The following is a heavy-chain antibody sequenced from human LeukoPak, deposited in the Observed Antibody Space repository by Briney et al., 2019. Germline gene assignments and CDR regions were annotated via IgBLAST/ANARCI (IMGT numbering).Heavy chain of an antibody. CDR2: TYYRSKWCT. CDR1: GDSVSSNSAA. Sequence: SQTLSLTCAISGDSVSSNSAAWNWIRQSPLRGLEWLGRTYYRSKWCTDYAVSVKSRIIINADTSKNQFSLQVTSVTPDDTAVYYCARGSSRIYFYDSSGYSHAFDYWGQGTLVTVSS. V-gene: IGHV6-1*01. CDR3: ARGSSRIYFYDSSGYSHAFDY. J-gene: IGHJ4*02. D-gene: IGHD3-22*01.